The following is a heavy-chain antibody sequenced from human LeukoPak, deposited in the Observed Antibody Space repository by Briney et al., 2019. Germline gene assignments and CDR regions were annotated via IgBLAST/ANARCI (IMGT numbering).Heavy chain of an antibody. CDR1: GGTFSSYA. J-gene: IGHJ5*02. CDR3: ARVRDCSSTSCYTNWFDP. D-gene: IGHD2-2*02. V-gene: IGHV1-69*13. Sequence: SVKVSCKASGGTFSSYAISWVRQAPGQGLEWMGGIIPIFGTANYAQKFQGRVTITADESTSTAYTELSSLRSEDTAVYYCARVRDCSSTSCYTNWFDPWGQGTLVTVSS. CDR2: IIPIFGTA.